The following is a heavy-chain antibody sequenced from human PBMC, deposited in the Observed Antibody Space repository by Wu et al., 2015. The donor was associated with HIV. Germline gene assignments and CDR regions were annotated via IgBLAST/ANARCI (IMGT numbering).Heavy chain of an antibody. V-gene: IGHV1-69*12. Sequence: QVQLVQSGAEVKKPGSSVKVSCKVSGDTFSSYAINWVRQAPGQGLEWMGGIIPIFGTANYAQKLQGRVTITADESTSTAYMELSSLRSEDTAVYYCASSGPITSDPYYYDSSGYYSRYFDYWGQGTLVTVSS. D-gene: IGHD3-22*01. J-gene: IGHJ4*02. CDR3: ASSGPITSDPYYYDSSGYYSRYFDY. CDR1: GDTFSSYA. CDR2: IIPIFGTA.